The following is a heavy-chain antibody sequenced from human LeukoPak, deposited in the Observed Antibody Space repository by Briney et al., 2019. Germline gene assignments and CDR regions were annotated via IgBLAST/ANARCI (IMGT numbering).Heavy chain of an antibody. Sequence: GGSLRLSCAASGFTFSSYAMSWVRQAPGKGLEWVSAISGSGGSTYYADSVKGRFTISRDNSKNTLYLQMNSLRAEDTAVYYCAKDANYYDSSGYPCWYFDLWGRGTLVTVSS. J-gene: IGHJ2*01. D-gene: IGHD3-22*01. CDR3: AKDANYYDSSGYPCWYFDL. CDR1: GFTFSSYA. V-gene: IGHV3-23*01. CDR2: ISGSGGST.